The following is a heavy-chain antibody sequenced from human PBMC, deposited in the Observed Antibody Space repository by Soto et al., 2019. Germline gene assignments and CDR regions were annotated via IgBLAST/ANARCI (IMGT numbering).Heavy chain of an antibody. J-gene: IGHJ5*02. CDR3: ARFIPHYASNWFDT. CDR2: IYHSGST. CDR1: GGSISSSNW. D-gene: IGHD3-16*01. Sequence: PSETLSLTCAVSGGSISSSNWWSWVRQPPGKGLEWIGEIYHSGSTTYNPSLKSRVTISVDKSNNQFSLKLSSVTAAATAVYYCARFIPHYASNWFDTWGQETLVTVSP. V-gene: IGHV4-4*02.